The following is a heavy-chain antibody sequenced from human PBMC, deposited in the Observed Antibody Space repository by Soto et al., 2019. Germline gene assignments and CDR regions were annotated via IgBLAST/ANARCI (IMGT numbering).Heavy chain of an antibody. CDR2: IYYSGNT. V-gene: IGHV4-39*02. D-gene: IGHD2-15*01. CDR1: GGSISSSSYY. Sequence: QLQLQESGPGLVKPSETLSLTCTVSGGSISSSSYYWGWIRQPPGKGLEWIGSIYYSGNTYYTTSLKSRVTISEDTSKNQFSLKLSSVTAADTAVYYCAREGGRYCTGGSCQVDYWGQGTLVTVSS. CDR3: AREGGRYCTGGSCQVDY. J-gene: IGHJ4*02.